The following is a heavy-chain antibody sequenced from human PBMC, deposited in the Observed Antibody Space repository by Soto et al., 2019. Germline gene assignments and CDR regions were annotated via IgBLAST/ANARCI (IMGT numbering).Heavy chain of an antibody. CDR1: GVTFSSYA. Sequence: EVQLLESGGGWVQPGGSLRLSCAASGVTFSSYAMSWVRQAPGKGLEWVSAISGSGGSTYYADYVKGRFTISRDNSKNTLYLKMNSLRDEDTAVYYCATHPVGAADYWGQGTLVTVSS. D-gene: IGHD2-15*01. J-gene: IGHJ4*02. CDR3: ATHPVGAADY. CDR2: ISGSGGST. V-gene: IGHV3-23*01.